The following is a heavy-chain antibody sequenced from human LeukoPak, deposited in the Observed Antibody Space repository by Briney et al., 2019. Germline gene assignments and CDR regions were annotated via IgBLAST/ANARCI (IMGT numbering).Heavy chain of an antibody. CDR3: ARDPGYGGIDY. V-gene: IGHV4-61*01. CDR2: IYYSGST. D-gene: IGHD5-12*01. J-gene: IGHJ4*02. CDR1: GGSVNSGSHY. Sequence: SETLSLTCAVSGGSVNSGSHYWCWIRQPPGKGLEWIGYIYYSGSTNYNPSLKSRVTMSLDTSRNQFSLNLNSVTAADTAVYYCARDPGYGGIDYWGQGTLVTVSS.